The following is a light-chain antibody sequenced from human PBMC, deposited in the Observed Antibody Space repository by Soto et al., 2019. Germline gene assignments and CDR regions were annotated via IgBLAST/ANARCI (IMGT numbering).Light chain of an antibody. V-gene: IGKV1-5*01. Sequence: DIQMTQSPSTLSASVVDRVTITCRASQSISSWLAWYHQKPGKAPKLLIYDASSLESGVPSRFSGSGSGTEFTLTISSLQPDDFATYYCQQYNSYSGTFGQGTKVEIK. CDR2: DAS. CDR3: QQYNSYSGT. CDR1: QSISSW. J-gene: IGKJ1*01.